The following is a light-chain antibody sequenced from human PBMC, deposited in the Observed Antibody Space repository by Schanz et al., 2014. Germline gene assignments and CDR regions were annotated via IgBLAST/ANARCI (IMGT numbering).Light chain of an antibody. J-gene: IGKJ1*01. CDR2: DAS. V-gene: IGKV3-20*01. CDR3: HQYGSSPPT. Sequence: EIVLTQSPGTLSFSPGERATLSCRASQSVSSSYLAWYQQKPGQAPRLLIYDASTRATGIPDRFSGSGSGTDFTLTISRLEPEDFAVYYCHQYGSSPPTFGQGTKVEIK. CDR1: QSVSSSY.